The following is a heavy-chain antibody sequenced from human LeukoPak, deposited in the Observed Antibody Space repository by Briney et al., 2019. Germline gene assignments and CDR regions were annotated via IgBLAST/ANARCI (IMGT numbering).Heavy chain of an antibody. V-gene: IGHV4-34*01. CDR1: GGSFSGYY. Sequence: PSETLSLTCAVYGGSFSGYYWSWIRQPPGKGLEWIGEINHSGNTNYNPSLKSRVTISVDTSKNQFSLKLSSVTAADTAVYYCASTVTTAPRWYFDLWGRGTLVTVSS. CDR2: INHSGNT. D-gene: IGHD4-17*01. J-gene: IGHJ2*01. CDR3: ASTVTTAPRWYFDL.